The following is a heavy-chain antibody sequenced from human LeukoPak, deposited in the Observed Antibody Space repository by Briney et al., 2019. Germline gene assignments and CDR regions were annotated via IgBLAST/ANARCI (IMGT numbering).Heavy chain of an antibody. CDR3: AKAQGRRTAMSNFDY. CDR1: GFTFRSYG. D-gene: IGHD5-18*01. Sequence: GGSLRLSCAASGFTFRSYGMHWVRQAPGKGLEWVAFIRYDGSNKYYADSVKGRFTISRDNSKNTLYLQMNSLRAEDTAVYYCAKAQGRRTAMSNFDYWGQGTLVTVSS. CDR2: IRYDGSNK. J-gene: IGHJ4*02. V-gene: IGHV3-30*02.